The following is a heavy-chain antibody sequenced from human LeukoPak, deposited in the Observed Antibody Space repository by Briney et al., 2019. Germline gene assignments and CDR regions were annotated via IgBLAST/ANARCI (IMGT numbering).Heavy chain of an antibody. CDR1: GGSISRSSYY. V-gene: IGHV4-39*02. CDR3: ARDLSSSGRDYNWFDP. D-gene: IGHD6-13*01. Sequence: SETLSLTCTVSGGSISRSSYYWGWIRQPPGKGLEWIGNIYYSGGTFYNPSLKSRVTISVDTSKNQFSLQLNSVTPEDTAVYYCARDLSSSGRDYNWFDPWGQGTLVTVSS. J-gene: IGHJ5*02. CDR2: IYYSGGT.